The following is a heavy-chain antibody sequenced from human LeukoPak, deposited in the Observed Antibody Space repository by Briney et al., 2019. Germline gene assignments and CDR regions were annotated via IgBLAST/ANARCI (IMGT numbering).Heavy chain of an antibody. V-gene: IGHV1-18*01. CDR1: GYTFTSYG. CDR2: ISAYNGNT. Sequence: GASVKVSCKASGYTFTSYGISWVRQAPGQGLECMGWISAYNGNTNYAQKLQGRVTMTTDTSTSTAYMELRSLRSDDTAVYYCARDQDIVVVQDNDTYGMDVWGQGTTVTVSS. J-gene: IGHJ6*02. D-gene: IGHD2-2*01. CDR3: ARDQDIVVVQDNDTYGMDV.